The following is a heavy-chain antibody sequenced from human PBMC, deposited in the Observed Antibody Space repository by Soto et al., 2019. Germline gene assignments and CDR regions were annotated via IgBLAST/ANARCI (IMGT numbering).Heavy chain of an antibody. CDR3: ARSGGEGRWELLHDDYGMDV. Sequence: SETLSLTCTVSGGSISSSSYYWGWIRQPPGKGLEWIVSIYYSGSTYYNPSLKSRVTISVDTSKNQFSLKLSSVTAAGADVYYCARSGGEGRWELLHDDYGMDVWGQGTTVTVSS. J-gene: IGHJ6*02. CDR2: IYYSGST. D-gene: IGHD1-26*01. V-gene: IGHV4-39*07. CDR1: GGSISSSSYY.